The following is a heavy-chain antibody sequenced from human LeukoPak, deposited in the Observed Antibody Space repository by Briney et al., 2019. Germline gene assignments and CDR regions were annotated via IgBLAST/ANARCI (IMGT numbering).Heavy chain of an antibody. CDR3: AKDKGREMATIGDY. J-gene: IGHJ4*02. V-gene: IGHV3-9*01. CDR1: GFTFDDYA. D-gene: IGHD5-24*01. CDR2: ISWNSGSI. Sequence: GGSLRLSCAASGFTFDDYAMHWVRQAPGKGLEWVSGISWNSGSIGYADSVKGRFTISRDNAKNSLYLQMNSLRAEDTALYYCAKDKGREMATIGDYWGQGTLVTVSS.